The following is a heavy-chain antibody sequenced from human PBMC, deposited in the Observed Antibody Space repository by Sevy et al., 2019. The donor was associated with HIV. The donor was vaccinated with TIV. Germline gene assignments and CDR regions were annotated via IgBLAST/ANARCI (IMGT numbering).Heavy chain of an antibody. D-gene: IGHD3-16*01. Sequence: GGSLRLSCAASGFTFSNYWMHWVRQVPGKGLAWVARINSEGSFTSYADVVKGRFTISRDNANNTLNLQMKSLRAEDTAVYYCVRYQYYYGMDVWGQGTTVTVSS. J-gene: IGHJ6*02. CDR3: VRYQYYYGMDV. V-gene: IGHV3-74*01. CDR2: INSEGSFT. CDR1: GFTFSNYW.